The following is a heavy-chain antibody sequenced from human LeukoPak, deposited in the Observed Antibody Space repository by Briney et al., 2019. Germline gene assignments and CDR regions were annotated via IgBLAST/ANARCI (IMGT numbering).Heavy chain of an antibody. CDR2: MNPNSGNT. J-gene: IGHJ5*02. CDR3: ARGLGIVLAS. D-gene: IGHD2-8*01. V-gene: IGHV1-8*03. Sequence: ASVKVSCKASGYTFTSYDINWVRQATGQGLEWMGWMNPNSGNTGYAQKFQGRVTITRDTSTSTAYMELSSLRSEDTAVYYCARGLGIVLASWGQGTLVTVSS. CDR1: GYTFTSYD.